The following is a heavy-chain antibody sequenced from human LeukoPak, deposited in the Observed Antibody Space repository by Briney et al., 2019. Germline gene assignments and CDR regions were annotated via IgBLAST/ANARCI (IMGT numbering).Heavy chain of an antibody. V-gene: IGHV4-59*08. CDR3: ARVLGLTVPPLYYYYGMDV. D-gene: IGHD2-8*01. Sequence: SETLSLTCTVSGGSISGFYWSWIRQPPGKGLEWIGYIHYTGSTNYNPSLKSRVTISVDASNQFSLKLSSVTAADTAVYYCARVLGLTVPPLYYYYGMDVWGQGTTVTVSS. CDR1: GGSISGFY. J-gene: IGHJ6*02. CDR2: IHYTGST.